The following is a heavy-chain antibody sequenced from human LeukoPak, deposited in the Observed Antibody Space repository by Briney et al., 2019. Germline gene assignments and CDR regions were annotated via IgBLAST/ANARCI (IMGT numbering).Heavy chain of an antibody. CDR1: GYSFTGYY. V-gene: IGHV1-2*02. D-gene: IGHD3-9*01. J-gene: IGHJ5*02. Sequence: ASVKVSCKASGYSFTGYYMHWVRQAPGQGLEWMGWINPENGATRWPQKFQGRVTMTMDASISTAYMEVSSLRSDDTAVYYCARAFLDDILTGYYRWFDPWGQGALVTVSS. CDR2: INPENGAT. CDR3: ARAFLDDILTGYYRWFDP.